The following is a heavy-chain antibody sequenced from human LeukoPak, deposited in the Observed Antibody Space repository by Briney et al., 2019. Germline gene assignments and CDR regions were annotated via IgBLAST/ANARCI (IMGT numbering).Heavy chain of an antibody. CDR3: AKMRRGSGSYYDRSNNYYSMEV. Sequence: GRSLRLSCAPSGFTFDDYAMHCVRHAPGEGLEWVSGIRWDRGSIGYADSVRGRFTISRDNAQNSLYLQMRSVRAAETALYLFAKMRRGSGSYYDRSNNYYSMEVWGQGDTGTASS. V-gene: IGHV3-9*01. J-gene: IGHJ6*02. CDR2: IRWDRGSI. CDR1: GFTFDDYA. D-gene: IGHD1-26*01.